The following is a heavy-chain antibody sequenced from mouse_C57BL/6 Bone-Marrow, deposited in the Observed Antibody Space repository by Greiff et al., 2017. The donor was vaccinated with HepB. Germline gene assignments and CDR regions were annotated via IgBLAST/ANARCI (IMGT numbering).Heavy chain of an antibody. CDR3: AREDRLRPFFDY. V-gene: IGHV1-64*01. D-gene: IGHD2-4*01. J-gene: IGHJ2*01. Sequence: QVQLQQPGAELVKPGASVKLSCKASGYTFTSYWMHWVKQRPGQGLEWIGMIHPNSGSTNYNEKFKSKATLTVDKSSSTAYMQLSSLTSEDSAVYYCAREDRLRPFFDYWGQGTTLTVSS. CDR2: IHPNSGST. CDR1: GYTFTSYW.